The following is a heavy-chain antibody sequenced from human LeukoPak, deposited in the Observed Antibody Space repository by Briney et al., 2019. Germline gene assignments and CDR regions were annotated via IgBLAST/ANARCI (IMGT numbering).Heavy chain of an antibody. J-gene: IGHJ4*02. V-gene: IGHV5-51*01. D-gene: IGHD6-13*01. CDR1: GYTFGSNW. CDR3: ARVSSSSWIFDS. CDR2: IFPADSDT. Sequence: GESLKISCKGSGYTFGSNWIAWVRQMPGKGLELMGIIFPADSDTRLSPSFQGQVTISVDKSISTAYLQWSSLKASDTAVYYCARVSSSSWIFDSWGQGTLVTVAS.